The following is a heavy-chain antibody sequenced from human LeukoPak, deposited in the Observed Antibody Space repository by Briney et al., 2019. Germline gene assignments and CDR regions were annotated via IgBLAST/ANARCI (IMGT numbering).Heavy chain of an antibody. CDR2: ISSSSSYT. Sequence: PGGSLRLSCAASGFTFSSYSMNWVRQAPGKGLEWVSSISSSSSYTYYADSVKGRFTISRDNAKNSLYLQMNSLRAEDTAVYYCARGMGYMVRGIRGFDYWGQGTLVTVSS. D-gene: IGHD3-10*01. CDR1: GFTFSSYS. J-gene: IGHJ4*02. CDR3: ARGMGYMVRGIRGFDY. V-gene: IGHV3-21*01.